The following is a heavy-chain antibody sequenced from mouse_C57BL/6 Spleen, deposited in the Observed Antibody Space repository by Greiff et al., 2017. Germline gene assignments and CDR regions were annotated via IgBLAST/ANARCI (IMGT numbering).Heavy chain of an antibody. Sequence: QVQLQQSGAELVRPGASVTLSCKASGYTFTDYEMHWVKQTPVHGLEWIGAIDPETGGTAYNQKFKGKAILTADKSSSTAYMELRSLTSEDSAVYYCTREGIYYGSSYAWFAYWGQGTLVTVSA. D-gene: IGHD1-1*01. CDR1: GYTFTDYE. CDR2: IDPETGGT. CDR3: TREGIYYGSSYAWFAY. J-gene: IGHJ3*01. V-gene: IGHV1-15*01.